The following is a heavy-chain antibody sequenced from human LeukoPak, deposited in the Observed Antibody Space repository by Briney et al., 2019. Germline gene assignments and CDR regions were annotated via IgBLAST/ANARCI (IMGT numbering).Heavy chain of an antibody. CDR3: ARTYSSSWYLIYFDY. Sequence: PSETLSLTCTVSGGSISSSSYYWGWIRQPPGKGLEWIGSIYYSGSTYYNPSLKSRVTISVDTSKNQFSLKLSSVTTADTAVYYCARTYSSSWYLIYFDYWGQGTLVTVSS. J-gene: IGHJ4*02. D-gene: IGHD6-13*01. V-gene: IGHV4-39*07. CDR2: IYYSGST. CDR1: GGSISSSSYY.